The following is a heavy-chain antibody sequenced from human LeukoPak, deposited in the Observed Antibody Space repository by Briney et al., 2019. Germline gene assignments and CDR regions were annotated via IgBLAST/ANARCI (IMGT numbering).Heavy chain of an antibody. CDR1: GGSISSYY. Sequence: PSETLSLTCTVSGGSISSYYWSWLRQPPGKGLEWIGYIYYSGSTNYNPSLKSRVTISVDTSKNQFSLTLSSVTAADTAVYYCARERVEMATIVDYWGQGTLVTVSS. V-gene: IGHV4-59*01. CDR2: IYYSGST. CDR3: ARERVEMATIVDY. D-gene: IGHD5-24*01. J-gene: IGHJ4*02.